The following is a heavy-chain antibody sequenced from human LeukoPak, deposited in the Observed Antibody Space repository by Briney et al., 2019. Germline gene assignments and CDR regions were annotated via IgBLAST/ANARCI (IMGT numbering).Heavy chain of an antibody. CDR2: ISGSGGST. Sequence: GGSLRLSCAASGLTFSSYAMSWVRQAPGKGLEWVSAISGSGGSTYYADSVKGRFTISRDNSKNTLYLQMNSLRAEDTAVYYCAKPFYYGSGSNNWFDPWGQGTLVTVSS. CDR1: GLTFSSYA. V-gene: IGHV3-23*01. D-gene: IGHD3-10*01. J-gene: IGHJ5*02. CDR3: AKPFYYGSGSNNWFDP.